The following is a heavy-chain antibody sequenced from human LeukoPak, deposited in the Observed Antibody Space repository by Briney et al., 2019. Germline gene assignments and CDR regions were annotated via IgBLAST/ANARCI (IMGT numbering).Heavy chain of an antibody. D-gene: IGHD1-26*01. Sequence: GGSLRLSCAASGFTFSSYAMAWVRQTPGKGLEWVSTASSATTNSYYADSVKGRLTISRDNSKNTLYLQMNSLRAEDTAVYYCANRGKYYFDYWGQGSLVTVSS. J-gene: IGHJ4*02. CDR3: ANRGKYYFDY. CDR2: ASSATTNS. V-gene: IGHV3-23*01. CDR1: GFTFSSYA.